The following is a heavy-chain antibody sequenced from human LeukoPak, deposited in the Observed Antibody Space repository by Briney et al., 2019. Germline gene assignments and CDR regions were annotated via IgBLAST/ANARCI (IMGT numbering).Heavy chain of an antibody. CDR2: INPYSGGT. CDR1: GYTFTCYH. D-gene: IGHD1-26*01. J-gene: IGHJ4*02. V-gene: IGHV1-2*02. CDR3: ARVREWEPDLDY. Sequence: ASVKVSCKASGYTFTCYHMHWVRQAPGQGLEWMGCINPYSGGTNYAQKFQGRVTMTRDTSISTAYMELSSLRSDDTAVYYCARVREWEPDLDYWGQGTLVTVSS.